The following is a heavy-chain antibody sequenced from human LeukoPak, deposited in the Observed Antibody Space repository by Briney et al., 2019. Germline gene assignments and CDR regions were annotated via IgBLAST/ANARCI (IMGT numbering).Heavy chain of an antibody. Sequence: ASVKVSCKASGYTFTGYGISWVRQAPGQGLEWMGWISAYNGNTNYAQKLQGRVTMTTDTSTSTAYMELRSLRSDDTAVYYCARDTYYYGSGSYFPSAPSFDYWGQGTLVTVSS. V-gene: IGHV1-18*01. CDR3: ARDTYYYGSGSYFPSAPSFDY. CDR1: GYTFTGYG. D-gene: IGHD3-10*01. J-gene: IGHJ4*02. CDR2: ISAYNGNT.